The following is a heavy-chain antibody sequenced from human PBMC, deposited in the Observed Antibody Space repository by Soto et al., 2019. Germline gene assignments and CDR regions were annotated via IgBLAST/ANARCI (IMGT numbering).Heavy chain of an antibody. CDR1: GGTFSSYA. J-gene: IGHJ6*02. CDR2: IIPISGTA. D-gene: IGHD2-2*01. V-gene: IGHV1-69*01. CDR3: ARSQGSSTSLEIYYYYYYGMEV. Sequence: QVQLVQSGAEVKKPGSSVKVSCKASGGTFSSYAISWVLQAPGQGLEWMGGIIPISGTANYAQKFQGRVTITADEYTSTAYMELSSLRSEDTAVYYCARSQGSSTSLEIYYYYYYGMEVWGQGTTVSVSS.